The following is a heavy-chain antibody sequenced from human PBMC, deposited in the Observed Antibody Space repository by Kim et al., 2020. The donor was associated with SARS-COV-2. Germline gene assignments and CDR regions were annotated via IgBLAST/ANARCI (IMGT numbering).Heavy chain of an antibody. CDR3: ARSSLVVLRYRGGAFDI. J-gene: IGHJ3*02. Sequence: SETLSLTCAVYGGSFSGYYWSWIRQPPGKGLEWIGEINHSGSTNHKPSLKSRVTISVDTSKNQFSLKLSSVTAADTAVYNCARSSLVVLRYRGGAFDIWGQGTMVTVSS. CDR2: INHSGST. D-gene: IGHD3-9*01. CDR1: GGSFSGYY. V-gene: IGHV4-34*01.